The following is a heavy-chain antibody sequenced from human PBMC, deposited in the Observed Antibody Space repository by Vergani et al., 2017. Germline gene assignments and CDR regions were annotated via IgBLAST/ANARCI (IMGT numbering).Heavy chain of an antibody. CDR2: VSTGTKSQ. V-gene: IGHV3-48*01. Sequence: QLVESGGGWVQPGGSLRLSCVVSGFDFSSYIMNWVRQAPGKGLEWVSFVSTGTKSQSYAASVKGRFTISRDSAKNSLYLQMDSLGAEDTAVYYCAREYSSTSGRAFDFWGQGTKVTVSS. CDR3: AREYSSTSGRAFDF. CDR1: GFDFSSYI. D-gene: IGHD2-2*01. J-gene: IGHJ3*01.